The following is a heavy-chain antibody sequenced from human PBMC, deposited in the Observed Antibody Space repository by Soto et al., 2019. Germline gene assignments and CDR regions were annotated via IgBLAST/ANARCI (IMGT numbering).Heavy chain of an antibody. CDR2: FYYSGST. V-gene: IGHV4-59*12. Sequence: ETLSLTCTVSGGSISSYYWSWIRQPPGKGLEWIGYFYYSGSTNYNPSLKSRVTISVDTSKNQFSLKLSSVTAADTAVYYCARDKITGLFDYWGQGTLVTVSS. CDR3: ARDKITGLFDY. CDR1: GGSISSYY. J-gene: IGHJ4*02. D-gene: IGHD2-8*02.